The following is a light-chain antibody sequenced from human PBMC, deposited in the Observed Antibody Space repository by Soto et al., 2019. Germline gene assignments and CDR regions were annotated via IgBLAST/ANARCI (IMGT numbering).Light chain of an antibody. J-gene: IGLJ2*01. CDR3: GTWDSSLSVVI. Sequence: QSVLTQPPSVSAAPGQKVTISCSGTSSNIGNNFVSWYQQLPGTAPRLLIYDNNNRPSGIPDRFSGSQSGTSATLAITGLQTGDEAYYFCGTWDSSLSVVIFGGGTKLTVL. CDR2: DNN. V-gene: IGLV1-51*01. CDR1: SSNIGNNF.